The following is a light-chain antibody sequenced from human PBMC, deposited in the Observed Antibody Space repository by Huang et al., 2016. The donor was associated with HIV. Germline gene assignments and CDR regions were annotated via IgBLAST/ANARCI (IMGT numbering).Light chain of an antibody. CDR3: QQYTTWPPIT. V-gene: IGKV3-15*01. CDR2: GAS. CDR1: QGISRD. J-gene: IGKJ5*01. Sequence: EIVMTQSPATLSLSPGERATLSCRASQGISRDLAWYQQKPGQPPRLLIYGASTRATGIPARFSGSGSGTEFTLTISSLQSEDFALYYCQQYTTWPPITFGQGTRLEIK.